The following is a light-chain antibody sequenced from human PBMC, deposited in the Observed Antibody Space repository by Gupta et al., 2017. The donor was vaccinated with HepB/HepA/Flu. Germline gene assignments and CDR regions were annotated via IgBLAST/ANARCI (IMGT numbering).Light chain of an antibody. V-gene: IGKV1-39*01. CDR1: QSISSY. CDR2: AAS. Sequence: DIQMTQSPSSLSASVGDRVTITCRASQSISSYLNWYQQKPGKAPKLLIYAASSLQSGVPSRFSGSGSGTDFTLTISRLQPEDFATYYCQHSYSTPRTFGQGTKLEIK. CDR3: QHSYSTPRT. J-gene: IGKJ2*02.